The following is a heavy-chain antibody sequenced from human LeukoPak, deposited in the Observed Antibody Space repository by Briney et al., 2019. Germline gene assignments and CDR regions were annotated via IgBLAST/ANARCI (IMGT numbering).Heavy chain of an antibody. J-gene: IGHJ4*02. CDR2: VGGSSDYT. CDR3: VKEAGGFDY. CDR1: GFTFSSHA. Sequence: GGSLRLSCAASGFTFSSHAMNWVRQAPGKGLEWVSVVGGSSDYTHYADSVKGRFTISRDNSKNTLYLQMSSLRAEDTAVYYCVKEAGGFDYWGQGILVTVSS. V-gene: IGHV3-23*01. D-gene: IGHD1-14*01.